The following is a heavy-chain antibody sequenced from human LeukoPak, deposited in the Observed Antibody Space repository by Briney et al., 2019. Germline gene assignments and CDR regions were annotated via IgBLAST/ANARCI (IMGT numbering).Heavy chain of an antibody. D-gene: IGHD1-26*01. Sequence: SETLSLTCTVSGYSISSGYYWGWIRRPPGKGLEWIGSIYHSGSTYYNPSLKSRVTISVNTSKNQFSLKLSSVTAADTAVYYCARPIVGATPSFDYWGQGTLVTVSS. CDR2: IYHSGST. J-gene: IGHJ4*02. CDR1: GYSISSGYY. V-gene: IGHV4-38-2*02. CDR3: ARPIVGATPSFDY.